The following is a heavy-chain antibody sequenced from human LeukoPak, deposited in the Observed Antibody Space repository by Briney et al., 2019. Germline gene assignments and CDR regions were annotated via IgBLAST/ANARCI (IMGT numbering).Heavy chain of an antibody. Sequence: ASVKVSCKASGYTFTSYGISLVRQAPGQGLEWMGWISAYNGNTNYAQKLQGRVTMTTDTPTSTAYMELRSLRSDDTAVYYCARVLADRGAFDIWGQGTMVTVSS. D-gene: IGHD2-15*01. CDR3: ARVLADRGAFDI. CDR2: ISAYNGNT. CDR1: GYTFTSYG. V-gene: IGHV1-18*04. J-gene: IGHJ3*02.